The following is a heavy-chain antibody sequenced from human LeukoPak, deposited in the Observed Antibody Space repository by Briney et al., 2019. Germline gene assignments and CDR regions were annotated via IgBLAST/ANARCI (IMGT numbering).Heavy chain of an antibody. V-gene: IGHV3-23*01. CDR2: ISGSGGST. CDR1: GFTFSSYA. D-gene: IGHD3-10*01. CDR3: AGSVLLWFGELY. Sequence: PGGSLRLSCAASGFTFSSYAMSWVRQAPGKGLEWVSAISGSGGSTYYADYVKGRFTISRDNSKNTLYLQMNSLRAEDTAVYYCAGSVLLWFGELYWGQGTLVTVSS. J-gene: IGHJ4*02.